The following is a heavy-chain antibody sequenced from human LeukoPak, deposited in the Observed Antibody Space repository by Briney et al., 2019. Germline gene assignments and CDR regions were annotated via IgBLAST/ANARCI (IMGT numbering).Heavy chain of an antibody. CDR3: SRISGTTNYFYYMDV. CDR2: IRSRSNRGTT. V-gene: IGHV3-49*04. CDR1: EFTFAAYA. D-gene: IGHD1-7*01. J-gene: IGHJ6*03. Sequence: GGSLRLSCSGSEFTFAAYAIIWVRQAPGKGPEWEGFIRSRSNRGTTEYAAPVAGRFTISRDDSNSIAYLQMNSLKAEDTAVYYCSRISGTTNYFYYMDVWGKGTTVTVS.